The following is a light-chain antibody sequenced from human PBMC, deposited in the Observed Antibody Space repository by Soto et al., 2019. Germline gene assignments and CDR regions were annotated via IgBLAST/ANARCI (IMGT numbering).Light chain of an antibody. V-gene: IGKV1-5*01. CDR3: QQYQSYYRT. CDR1: QSISSW. CDR2: DAS. Sequence: DIQMTQSPSTLSASVGDRVTITCRASQSISSWFAWYQQKPGKAPKLLIYDASSLESGVPSRFSGSGSGTEFTLTISSLKPDDFATYYCQQYQSYYRTFGQGTKVEIK. J-gene: IGKJ1*01.